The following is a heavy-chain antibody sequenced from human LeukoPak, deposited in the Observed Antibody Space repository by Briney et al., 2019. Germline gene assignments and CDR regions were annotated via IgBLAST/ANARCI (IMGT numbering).Heavy chain of an antibody. D-gene: IGHD5-18*01. CDR2: ISHDGSNK. Sequence: GGSLRLSCAGSGINFRSYGMHWVRQAPGKGLGWVAVISHDGSNKHYADSVKGRFTISRDNSKSTLYLQMNSLRAEDTAVYYCARGARGYNYGYDELDYWGQGTLVTVSS. V-gene: IGHV3-30*03. CDR3: ARGARGYNYGYDELDY. J-gene: IGHJ4*02. CDR1: GINFRSYG.